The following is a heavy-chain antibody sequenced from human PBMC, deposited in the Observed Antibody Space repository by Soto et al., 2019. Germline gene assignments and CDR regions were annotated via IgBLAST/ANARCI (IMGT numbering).Heavy chain of an antibody. D-gene: IGHD1-1*01. CDR2: IYRSGST. Sequence: SETLSLTCTVSDDSINRDDYFWSWIRQPPGKGLEWIGYIYRSGSTYYNPSLKSRLTISIDTSRNQFSLNLNSVTAADTAVYFCAKESVTIAGFDNWGQGILVTVS. J-gene: IGHJ4*02. V-gene: IGHV4-30-4*01. CDR1: DDSINRDDYF. CDR3: AKESVTIAGFDN.